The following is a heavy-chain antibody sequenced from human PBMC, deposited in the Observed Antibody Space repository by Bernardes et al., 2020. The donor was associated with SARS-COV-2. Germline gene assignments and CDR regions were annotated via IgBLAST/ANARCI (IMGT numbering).Heavy chain of an antibody. D-gene: IGHD3-3*01. J-gene: IGHJ5*02. V-gene: IGHV5-51*01. Sequence: GESLKISCKDLGHKFTTYWIGWVRQMPGKGLEWVAIIHPADSQTIVSQSYQGRVKISADTSINTAYLQWSSLKASDTAIYYCARRQYSDLTGIWFDPWGQGTLVTVSS. CDR3: ARRQYSDLTGIWFDP. CDR2: IHPADSQT. CDR1: GHKFTTYW.